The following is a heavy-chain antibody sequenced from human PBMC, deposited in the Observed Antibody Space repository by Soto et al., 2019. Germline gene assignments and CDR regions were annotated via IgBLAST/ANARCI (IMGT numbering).Heavy chain of an antibody. J-gene: IGHJ6*02. Sequence: EVQLLESGGGLVQPGGSLRLSCAASGFTFSSYGMSWVRQAPGKGLEWVSGISASGGSTYYADSVKGRFTISRDNSNNTLYLQMNSLRDEDKAVYYCANRLWGGGSAVMDVWGQGTTVTVSS. V-gene: IGHV3-23*01. CDR1: GFTFSSYG. CDR2: ISASGGST. CDR3: ANRLWGGGSAVMDV. D-gene: IGHD3-16*01.